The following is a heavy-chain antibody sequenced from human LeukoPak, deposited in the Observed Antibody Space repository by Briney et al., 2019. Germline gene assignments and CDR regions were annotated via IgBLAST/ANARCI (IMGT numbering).Heavy chain of an antibody. Sequence: PGGSLRLSCAASGFTVSSNYMSWVRQAPGKGLEWVSVIYSGGSTYYADSVKGRFTISRDNSKNTLYLQMNSLRAEDTAVYYCARVGSYFSGALDYWGQGTLVTVSS. V-gene: IGHV3-53*01. J-gene: IGHJ4*02. CDR1: GFTVSSNY. CDR2: IYSGGST. CDR3: ARVGSYFSGALDY. D-gene: IGHD1-26*01.